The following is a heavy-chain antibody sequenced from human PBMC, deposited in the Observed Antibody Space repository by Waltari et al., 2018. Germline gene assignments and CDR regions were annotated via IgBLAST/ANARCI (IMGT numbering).Heavy chain of an antibody. CDR1: GGTFNSYA. V-gene: IGHV1-69*12. CDR3: AREGYILGWDAVYFQH. Sequence: QVQLVQSGAEVKKPGSSVKVSCKACGGTFNSYAVSWVRQAPGQGLEWMGGILPMMGIADSAQRFQGRVTLPACECTSTVYMEFSRLRSEDNAVYYCAREGYILGWDAVYFQHCGHVTLVTVSS. CDR2: ILPMMGIA. D-gene: IGHD6-19*01. J-gene: IGHJ1*01.